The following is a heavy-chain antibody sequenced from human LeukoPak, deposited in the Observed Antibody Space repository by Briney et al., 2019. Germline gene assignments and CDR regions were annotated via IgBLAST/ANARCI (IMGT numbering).Heavy chain of an antibody. J-gene: IGHJ4*02. CDR3: ARQCGSLCPFDN. Sequence: ASVKVSCKASGYSFTTYGISWVRQAPGQGLEWMGWISAHNGNTNYAQKLQGRVTMTTGTSTSTAYMELRSLRSDDTAVYYCARQCGSLCPFDNWGQGTLVTVSS. CDR1: GYSFTTYG. D-gene: IGHD1-26*01. CDR2: ISAHNGNT. V-gene: IGHV1-18*01.